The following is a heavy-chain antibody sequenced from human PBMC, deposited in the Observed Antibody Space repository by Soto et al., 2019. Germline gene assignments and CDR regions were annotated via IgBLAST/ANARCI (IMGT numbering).Heavy chain of an antibody. D-gene: IGHD1-1*01. J-gene: IGHJ1*01. CDR1: GYNFLNFG. CDR2: VSPKSGNT. CDR3: ARGRTVSSIGPLLV. V-gene: IGHV1-18*01. Sequence: QIQLVQSGAEVKKPGASVKVSCKASGYNFLNFGVSWVRQAPGQGLEWMGWVSPKSGNTDYVRKVQGRVTMTTDTSTTTAYMELRGLRSDDTAVYYCARGRTVSSIGPLLVWGQGTLVSVSS.